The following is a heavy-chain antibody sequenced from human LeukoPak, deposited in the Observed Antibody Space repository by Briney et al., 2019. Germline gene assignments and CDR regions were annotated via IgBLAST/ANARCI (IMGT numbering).Heavy chain of an antibody. D-gene: IGHD4-17*01. Sequence: ASVKVSCKASGYTFTSYYMHWVRQAPGQGLEWMGIINPSGGSTSYAQKFQGRVTMTRDTSTSTVYMELSSLRSEDTAVYYCARGKWGPDYGDYWSGFRPLYFDYWGQGTLVTVSS. V-gene: IGHV1-46*01. CDR2: INPSGGST. CDR1: GYTFTSYY. CDR3: ARGKWGPDYGDYWSGFRPLYFDY. J-gene: IGHJ4*02.